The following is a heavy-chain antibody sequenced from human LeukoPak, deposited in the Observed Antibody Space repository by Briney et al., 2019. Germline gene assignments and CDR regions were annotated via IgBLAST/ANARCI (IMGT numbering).Heavy chain of an antibody. V-gene: IGHV3-30*01. CDR1: GFTFSSYP. CDR2: ISYDGSNK. D-gene: IGHD3-22*01. Sequence: PGGSLRLSCAASGFTFSSYPMHWVRQAPGKGLEWVAVISYDGSNKFYADSVKGRFTISRDNSKNTLYLQMNSLRAEDTAIYYCARDLGIQYYYDSRDYPALGCDYWGQGTLVTVAS. CDR3: ARDLGIQYYYDSRDYPALGCDY. J-gene: IGHJ4*02.